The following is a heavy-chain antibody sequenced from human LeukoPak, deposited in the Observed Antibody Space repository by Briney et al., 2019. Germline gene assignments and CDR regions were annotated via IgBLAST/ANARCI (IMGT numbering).Heavy chain of an antibody. V-gene: IGHV1-46*01. D-gene: IGHD1-26*01. CDR2: INPSGGST. J-gene: IGHJ4*02. Sequence: ASVEVSCKASGYTFTSYYMLWVRQAPGQGLEWMGIINPSGGSTSYAQKFQGRVTMTRDTSTSTVYMELSSLRSEDTAVYYCAVSGGSYYYFDYWGQGTLVTVSS. CDR1: GYTFTSYY. CDR3: AVSGGSYYYFDY.